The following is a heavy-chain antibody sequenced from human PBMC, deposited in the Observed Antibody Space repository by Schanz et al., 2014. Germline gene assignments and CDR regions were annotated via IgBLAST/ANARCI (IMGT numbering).Heavy chain of an antibody. CDR2: MNPNSGNP. D-gene: IGHD4-17*01. V-gene: IGHV1-8*01. CDR1: GYTFTSYD. J-gene: IGHJ4*02. Sequence: QVQLVQSGAEVRKPGASVKVSCKASGYTFTSYDINWVRQAPGQGLEWLGWMNPNSGNPGFAQKFRGRVTMTRNTSMSTAYIELHILTSEDTAVYYCARGYGDSPTDFWGQGTLVTVSS. CDR3: ARGYGDSPTDF.